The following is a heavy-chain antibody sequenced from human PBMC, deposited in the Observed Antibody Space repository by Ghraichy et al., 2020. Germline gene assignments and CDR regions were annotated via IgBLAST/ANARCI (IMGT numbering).Heavy chain of an antibody. Sequence: GEALNISCAASGFPFSSYAMSWVRQTPGKGLEWVSSISFSGANTYYAVSVKGRFTISRDNYKNTLYLQMNSLRADDTAVYYCAKAWGYCSAATCPAYNWFDPWGQGTLVTVCS. D-gene: IGHD2-15*01. CDR2: ISFSGANT. V-gene: IGHV3-23*01. CDR1: GFPFSSYA. CDR3: AKAWGYCSAATCPAYNWFDP. J-gene: IGHJ5*02.